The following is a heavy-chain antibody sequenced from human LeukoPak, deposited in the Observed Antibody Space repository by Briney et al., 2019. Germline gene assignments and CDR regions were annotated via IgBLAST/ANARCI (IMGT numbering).Heavy chain of an antibody. CDR2: IIPIFGTA. CDR3: ASVSPSTTVLPAEYFQH. CDR1: GGTFSSYA. J-gene: IGHJ1*01. V-gene: IGHV1-69*13. D-gene: IGHD4-17*01. Sequence: SVKVSCKASGGTFSSYAISWVRQAPGQGLEWMGGIIPIFGTANYAQKFQGRVTITADESTSTAYTELSSLRSEDTAVYYCASVSPSTTVLPAEYFQHWGQGTLVTVSS.